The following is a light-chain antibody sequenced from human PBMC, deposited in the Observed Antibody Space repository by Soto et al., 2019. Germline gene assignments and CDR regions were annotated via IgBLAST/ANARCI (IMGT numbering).Light chain of an antibody. V-gene: IGKV3-11*02. CDR1: QSVGSY. Sequence: EIVVTQSPATLSLSPGERATLSCRTSQSVGSYLAWYQKKPGQAPRLLIYDASNRATGIPARFSGSGSGRDFTLTISSLEPEDFAVYYCQQRSNWPPLTFGGGTKVDLK. J-gene: IGKJ4*01. CDR2: DAS. CDR3: QQRSNWPPLT.